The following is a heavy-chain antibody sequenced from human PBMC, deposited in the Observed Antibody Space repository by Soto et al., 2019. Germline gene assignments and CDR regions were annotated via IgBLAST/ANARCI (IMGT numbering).Heavy chain of an antibody. CDR2: IYHTGTT. J-gene: IGHJ3*01. CDR1: CGSINSGDYS. CDR3: ARGINYYDSSGDSWFDL. Sequence: SETLSLTRSFSCGSINSGDYSWTWIRQPPGKGLEWIGYIYHTGTTYYNMSLKSRVTISVDRSKNQFSLKLSSVTAADTAVYYCARGINYYDSSGDSWFDLWGQGTVVT. V-gene: IGHV4-30-2*01. D-gene: IGHD3-22*01.